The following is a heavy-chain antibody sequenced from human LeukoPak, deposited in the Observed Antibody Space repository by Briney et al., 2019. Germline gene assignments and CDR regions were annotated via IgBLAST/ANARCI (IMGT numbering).Heavy chain of an antibody. D-gene: IGHD1-7*01. CDR3: GRDLNWNWVDY. CDR1: GFPFNAHW. V-gene: IGHV3-74*01. Sequence: QSGGSLRLSCAASGFPFNAHWMHWVRQTPEKGLVWVSRINTDGSVTNYADSVKGRFTISRDNAKETLYLQMNSLRVEDTAVYYCGRDLNWNWVDYWGQGSLVTVSS. CDR2: INTDGSVT. J-gene: IGHJ4*02.